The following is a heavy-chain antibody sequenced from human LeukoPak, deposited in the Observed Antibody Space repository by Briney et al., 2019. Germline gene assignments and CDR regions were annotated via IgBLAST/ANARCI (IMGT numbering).Heavy chain of an antibody. Sequence: PSGTLSLTCAVSGGSISSSNWWSWVRQPPGKGLEWIGYIQNSARTNYNPSLESRVTISVDSSKDQFSLRLSSVTAADTAVYYCATDYSNFYGMDVWGQGTTVTVSS. CDR2: IQNSART. J-gene: IGHJ6*02. D-gene: IGHD4-11*01. CDR3: ATDYSNFYGMDV. V-gene: IGHV4-4*02. CDR1: GGSISSSNW.